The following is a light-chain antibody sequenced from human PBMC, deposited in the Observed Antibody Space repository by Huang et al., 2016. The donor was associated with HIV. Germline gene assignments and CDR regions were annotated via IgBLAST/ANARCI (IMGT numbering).Light chain of an antibody. CDR2: GAS. V-gene: IGKV3-20*01. J-gene: IGKJ3*01. Sequence: EIVLTQSPGTLSLAPGERATLSCRASQSVGIYLAWYQQKPGQAPRLLIYGASTRVTGIPYRCSGGGSGTDFTLSISRLEPEDFAVYYCQQYERPPDTFGPGTKVNIK. CDR3: QQYERPPDT. CDR1: QSVGIY.